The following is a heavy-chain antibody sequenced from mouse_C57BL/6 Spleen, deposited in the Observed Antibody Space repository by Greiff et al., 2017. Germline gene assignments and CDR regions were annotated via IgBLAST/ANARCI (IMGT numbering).Heavy chain of an antibody. CDR1: GYTFTSYW. CDR3: ARRGRTAQATYSSDD. V-gene: IGHV1-55*01. J-gene: IGHJ4*01. Sequence: QVQLQQSGAELVKPGASVKMSCKASGYTFTSYWITWVNQRPGQGLEWNGDIYPGSGSTNYNAKFKSTATLTVDTSSSTANMQLSNLTSEDSAVDYCARRGRTAQATYSSDDWGQGTSVTVSA. D-gene: IGHD3-2*02. CDR2: IYPGSGST.